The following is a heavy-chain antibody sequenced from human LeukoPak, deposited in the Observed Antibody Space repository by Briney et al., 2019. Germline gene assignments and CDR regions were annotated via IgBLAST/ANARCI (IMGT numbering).Heavy chain of an antibody. CDR1: GGSISSGGYS. J-gene: IGHJ5*02. CDR2: IYHSGST. Sequence: SETLSLTCAVSGGSISSGGYSWSWIRQPPGKGLEGIGYIYHSGSTYYNPSLKSRVTISVDRSKNQFSLKLSSVTAADTAVYYCARDRGAAASGWFDPWGQGTLVTVSS. V-gene: IGHV4-30-2*01. CDR3: ARDRGAAASGWFDP. D-gene: IGHD6-13*01.